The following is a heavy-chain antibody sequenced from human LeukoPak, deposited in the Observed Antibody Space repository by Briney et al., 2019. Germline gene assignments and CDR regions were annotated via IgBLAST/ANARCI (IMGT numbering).Heavy chain of an antibody. CDR3: ARSQESCSGGTCPGDY. V-gene: IGHV1-46*01. CDR2: INPRGTST. Sequence: GASVKVSCKASGYSFTSHYMHWVRQAPGQGLEWMGLINPRGTSTIYAEKFQGRIIMTRDMSTTTDYMELSSLTFDDTAVYYCARSQESCSGGTCPGDYWGQGTLVTVSS. D-gene: IGHD2-15*01. CDR1: GYSFTSHY. J-gene: IGHJ4*02.